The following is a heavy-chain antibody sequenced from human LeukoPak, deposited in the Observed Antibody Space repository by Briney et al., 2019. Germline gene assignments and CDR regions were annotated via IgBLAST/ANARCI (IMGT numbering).Heavy chain of an antibody. D-gene: IGHD4-17*01. J-gene: IGHJ6*02. CDR2: IYHSGST. CDR3: ARVRAVTTSDYYYYGMDV. Sequence: SETLSLTCSVSGGSITSYYWSWVRQPPGKGLEWIGEIYHSGSTNYNPSLKSRVTISVDKSKNQFSLKLSSVTAADTAVYYCARVRAVTTSDYYYYGMDVWGQGTTVTVSS. CDR1: GGSITSYY. V-gene: IGHV4-4*02.